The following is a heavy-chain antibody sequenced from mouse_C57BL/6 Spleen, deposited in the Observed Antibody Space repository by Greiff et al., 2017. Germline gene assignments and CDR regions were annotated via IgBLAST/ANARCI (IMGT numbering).Heavy chain of an antibody. V-gene: IGHV1-61*01. CDR3: ARNGYYEYAMDY. Sequence: QVQLKQPGAELVRPGSSVKLSCKASGYTFTSYWMDWVKQRPGQGLEWIGNIYPSDSETHYNQKFKDKATLTVDKSSSTAYMQLSSLTSEDSAVYYCARNGYYEYAMDYWGQGTSVTVSS. CDR2: IYPSDSET. J-gene: IGHJ4*01. D-gene: IGHD2-3*01. CDR1: GYTFTSYW.